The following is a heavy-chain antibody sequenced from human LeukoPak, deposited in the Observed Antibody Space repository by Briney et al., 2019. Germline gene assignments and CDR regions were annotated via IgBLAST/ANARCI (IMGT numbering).Heavy chain of an antibody. Sequence: SQTLSLTCTVSGGSISSGGYYWSWIRQPPGKGLEWIGYIYHSGSTYYNPSLKSRVTISVDRSKNQFSLKLSSVTAADTAVYYCARLTKYYDILTGYYRVFDYWGQGTLVTVSS. CDR2: IYHSGST. J-gene: IGHJ4*02. CDR3: ARLTKYYDILTGYYRVFDY. D-gene: IGHD3-9*01. V-gene: IGHV4-30-2*01. CDR1: GGSISSGGYY.